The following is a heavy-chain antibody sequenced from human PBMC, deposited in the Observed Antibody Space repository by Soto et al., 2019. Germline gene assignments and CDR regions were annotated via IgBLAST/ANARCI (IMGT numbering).Heavy chain of an antibody. CDR1: GFTFSSYG. CDR2: IWYDGSNK. Sequence: QVQLVESGGGVVQPGRSLRLSCAASGFTFSSYGMHWVRQAPGKGLEWVAVIWYDGSNKYYADSVKGRFTISRDNSKNTLYLQMNRLRAEDTAVYYCAREGTYCSGGICYPHFDYWGQGTLFTVSS. J-gene: IGHJ4*02. CDR3: AREGTYCSGGICYPHFDY. V-gene: IGHV3-33*01. D-gene: IGHD2-15*01.